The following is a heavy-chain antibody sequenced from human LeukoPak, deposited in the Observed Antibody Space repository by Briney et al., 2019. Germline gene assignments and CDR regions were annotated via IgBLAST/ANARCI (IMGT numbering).Heavy chain of an antibody. CDR1: GGSISSGSYY. CDR2: IYTSGST. V-gene: IGHV4-61*02. J-gene: IGHJ4*02. CDR3: ARDLYASSGSYYFDY. D-gene: IGHD3-22*01. Sequence: SETLSLTCTVSGGSISSGSYYWSWIRQPAGKGLEWIGRIYTSGSTNYNPSLKSRVTISVDTSKNQFSLKLSSVTAADTAVYYCARDLYASSGSYYFDYWGQGTLVTVSP.